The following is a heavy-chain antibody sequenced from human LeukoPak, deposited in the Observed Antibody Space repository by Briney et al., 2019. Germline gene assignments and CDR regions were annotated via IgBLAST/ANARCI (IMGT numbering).Heavy chain of an antibody. CDR3: ARESQQRPLDY. CDR1: GGSISGYY. J-gene: IGHJ4*01. CDR2: ISTSGST. Sequence: SETLSLTCTVSGGSISGYYWSWIRQPAGMGLEWIGRISTSGSTHYSPSLKSRVTMSVDTSRNQFSLNLSSVAAADTAVYYCARESQQRPLDYWGRGTLVTVSS. D-gene: IGHD6-25*01. V-gene: IGHV4-4*07.